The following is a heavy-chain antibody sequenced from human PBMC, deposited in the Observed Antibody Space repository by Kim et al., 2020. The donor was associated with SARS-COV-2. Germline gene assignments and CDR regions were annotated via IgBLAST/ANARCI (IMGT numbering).Heavy chain of an antibody. CDR3: TRGGGYDSTY. D-gene: IGHD5-12*01. V-gene: IGHV3-21*01. CDR2: SYL. J-gene: IGHJ4*02. Sequence: SYLYYADSVRGRFTISRDNRKNSLWLQMNSLGVDDTAVYYCTRGGGYDSTYWGQGILVTVSS.